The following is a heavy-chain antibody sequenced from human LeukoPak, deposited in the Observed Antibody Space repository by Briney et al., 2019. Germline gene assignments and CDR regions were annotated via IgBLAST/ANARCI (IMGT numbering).Heavy chain of an antibody. V-gene: IGHV1-18*01. Sequence: ASVKVSCKASGYTFTSYGISWVRQAPGQGLEWMGWISAYNGNTNYAQKLQGRVTMTTDTSTSTAYMELRSLRSDDTAVYYCARCPDIVVVPAATTFDPWGQGTLVTVSS. CDR2: ISAYNGNT. CDR3: ARCPDIVVVPAATTFDP. J-gene: IGHJ5*02. D-gene: IGHD2-2*01. CDR1: GYTFTSYG.